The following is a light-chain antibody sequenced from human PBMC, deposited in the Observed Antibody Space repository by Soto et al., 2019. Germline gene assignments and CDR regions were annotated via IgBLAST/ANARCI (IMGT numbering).Light chain of an antibody. CDR1: QRLSSSY. J-gene: IGKJ1*01. Sequence: EVALAQSPGTMSLSPGERATLSCRASQRLSSSYLAWYQQKPGQAPRLLIYGASSRATGIPDRFSGSGSGTDFSLTIRGLKPEDFAVYYCQQYRMSPNTFGQGTKVDIK. CDR2: GAS. CDR3: QQYRMSPNT. V-gene: IGKV3-20*01.